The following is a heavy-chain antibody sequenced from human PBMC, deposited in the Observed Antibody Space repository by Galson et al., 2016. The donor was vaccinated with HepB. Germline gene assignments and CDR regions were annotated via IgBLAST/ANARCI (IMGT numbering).Heavy chain of an antibody. CDR2: ITGSGSGT. Sequence: SLRLSCAASGFTFSDYAMTWVRQAPGKGLEWVSGITGSGSGTYNGDSVKGRFAIFRDNSKNTLFLQMNNLRAEDTAVYYCAHLSGGYGDFYGPYFDYWGRGTLVTVSS. J-gene: IGHJ4*02. D-gene: IGHD4-17*01. CDR3: AHLSGGYGDFYGPYFDY. V-gene: IGHV3-23*01. CDR1: GFTFSDYA.